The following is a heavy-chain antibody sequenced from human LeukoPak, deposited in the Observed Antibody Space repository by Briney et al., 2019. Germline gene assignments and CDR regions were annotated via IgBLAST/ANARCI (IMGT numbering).Heavy chain of an antibody. CDR2: ISSSSNTI. V-gene: IGHV3-48*01. CDR1: GFTFSSYS. D-gene: IGHD1-1*01. J-gene: IGHJ5*02. Sequence: GGSLRLSCAASGFTFSSYSMNWDRQAPGKGLEWVSYISSSSNTIYYADSVKGRFTISRDNAKNSLFLQMNSLRAEDTAVYYCAREGNWNWFDPWGQGTLVTVSS. CDR3: AREGNWNWFDP.